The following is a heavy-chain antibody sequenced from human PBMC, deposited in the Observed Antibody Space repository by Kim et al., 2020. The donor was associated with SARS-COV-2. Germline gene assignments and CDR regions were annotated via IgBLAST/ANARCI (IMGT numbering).Heavy chain of an antibody. V-gene: IGHV5-51*01. J-gene: IGHJ3*01. D-gene: IGHD3-22*01. Sequence: GESLKISCQGSGYNFATYHIAWVRQMPGKGLEWIGSIYLGHSDITYSPAFRGQVTISADKSISTAYLQWRSLKASDTAIYFCARPKSSGYLLNVYDLWGQGTMVSVSS. CDR1: GYNFATYH. CDR3: ARPKSSGYLLNVYDL. CDR2: IYLGHSDI.